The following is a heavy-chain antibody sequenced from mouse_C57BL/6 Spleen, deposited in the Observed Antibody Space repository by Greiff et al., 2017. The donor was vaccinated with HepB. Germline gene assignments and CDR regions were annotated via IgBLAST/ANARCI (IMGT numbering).Heavy chain of an antibody. CDR2: IRSKSNNYAT. CDR3: VRHDYDAMDY. V-gene: IGHV10-1*01. Sequence: EVKLMESGGGLVQPKGSLKLSCAASGFSFNTYAMNWVRQAPGKGVEWVARIRSKSNNYATYYADSVKDRFTISRDDSESMLYLQMNNLKTEDTAMYYCVRHDYDAMDYWGQGTSVTVSS. J-gene: IGHJ4*01. CDR1: GFSFNTYA.